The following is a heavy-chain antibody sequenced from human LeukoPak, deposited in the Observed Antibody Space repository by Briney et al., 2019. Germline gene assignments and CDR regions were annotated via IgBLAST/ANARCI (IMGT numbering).Heavy chain of an antibody. Sequence: PGGSLRLSCAASGFTFSSYSMNWVRQAPGKGLEWVPSISSSSYIYYADSVKGRFTISRDNAKNSLYLQMNSLRAEDTAVYYCARGCSGGSCYSGVDYWGQGTLVTVSS. J-gene: IGHJ4*02. CDR2: ISSSSYI. D-gene: IGHD2-15*01. V-gene: IGHV3-21*01. CDR1: GFTFSSYS. CDR3: ARGCSGGSCYSGVDY.